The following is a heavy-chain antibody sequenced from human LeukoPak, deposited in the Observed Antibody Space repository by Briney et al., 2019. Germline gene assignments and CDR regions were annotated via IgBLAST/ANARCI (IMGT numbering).Heavy chain of an antibody. CDR3: ARRGGSWSVDY. CDR2: MSPADSNT. CDR1: GYSFASYW. D-gene: IGHD6-13*01. Sequence: AGESLKISCKGSGYSFASYWIGWVRQMPGEGLEWIGIMSPADSNTKYRPSFQGQVTISADKSISTAYLQWSSLKASDTAMYYFARRGGSWSVDYWGQGTLVTVSS. V-gene: IGHV5-51*01. J-gene: IGHJ4*02.